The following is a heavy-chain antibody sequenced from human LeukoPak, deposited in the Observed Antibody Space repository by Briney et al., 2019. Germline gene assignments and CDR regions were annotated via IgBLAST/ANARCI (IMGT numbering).Heavy chain of an antibody. CDR3: ARHFHSAWFGF. J-gene: IGHJ4*02. CDR1: GFDFTAYG. V-gene: IGHV5-51*01. CDR2: IYPGGSNG. D-gene: IGHD5-18*01. Sequence: GESLMISCKCSGFDFTAYGIAWVRQLPGKGLEWMGNIYPGGSNGRYSPSFQGQVTMSADKSITTVYLQWSSLKASDTAMYYCARHFHSAWFGFWGQGSLVTVPS.